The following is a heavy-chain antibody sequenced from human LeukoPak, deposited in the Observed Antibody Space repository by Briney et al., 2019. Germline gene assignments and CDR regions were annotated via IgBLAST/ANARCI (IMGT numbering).Heavy chain of an antibody. D-gene: IGHD3-3*01. CDR2: ISGNGGST. CDR1: GFTFSSYA. Sequence: PGGSLRLSCAASGFTFSSYAMSWVRQAPGKGLEWVSAISGNGGSTFYTDSVKGRFTISRDNSKKTLLLQMNSLRAEDTAVYYCAKDGKEWLLFPYYFDYWGQGTLVAVSS. CDR3: AKDGKEWLLFPYYFDY. V-gene: IGHV3-23*01. J-gene: IGHJ4*02.